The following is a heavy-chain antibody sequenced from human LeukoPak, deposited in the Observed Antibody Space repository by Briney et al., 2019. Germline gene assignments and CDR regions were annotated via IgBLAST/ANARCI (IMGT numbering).Heavy chain of an antibody. CDR1: GFTFSSYG. D-gene: IGHD3-22*01. CDR3: AKGYYDSSGYPYNDAFDI. J-gene: IGHJ3*02. V-gene: IGHV3-30*18. Sequence: GRSLRLSCAASGFTFSSYGMHWVRQAPGKGLEWVAVISYDGSNKYYADSVKGRYTISRDNSKNTLYLQMNSLRAEDTAVYYCAKGYYDSSGYPYNDAFDIWGQGTMVTVSS. CDR2: ISYDGSNK.